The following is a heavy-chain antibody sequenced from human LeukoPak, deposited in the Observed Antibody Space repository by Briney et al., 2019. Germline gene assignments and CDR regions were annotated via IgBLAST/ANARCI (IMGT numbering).Heavy chain of an antibody. CDR3: ARGPYAWGYIDY. CDR1: GGSISSGTYY. V-gene: IGHV4-61*02. D-gene: IGHD7-27*01. CDR2: FYTSGST. Sequence: SETLSLTCTVSGGSISSGTYYWSWIRQPAGKGLEWIGRFYTSGSTNYNPSLKSRVTISVDTSKNQFSLKLSSVTAADTAVYYCARGPYAWGYIDYWGQGTLVTVSS. J-gene: IGHJ4*02.